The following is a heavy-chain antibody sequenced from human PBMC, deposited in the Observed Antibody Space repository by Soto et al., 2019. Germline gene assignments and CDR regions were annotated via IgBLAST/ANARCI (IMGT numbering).Heavy chain of an antibody. D-gene: IGHD3-10*01. Sequence: GSLRLSCAASGFTFSDFYMSWVRQAPGKGLEWVSAISGSGGSTYYADSVKGRFTISRDNSKNTLYLQMNSLRAEDTAVCYCAKIPLLGYYYGSGSYFRDYYYGMDVWGQGTTVTVSS. J-gene: IGHJ6*02. CDR3: AKIPLLGYYYGSGSYFRDYYYGMDV. CDR1: GFTFSDFY. CDR2: ISGSGGST. V-gene: IGHV3-23*01.